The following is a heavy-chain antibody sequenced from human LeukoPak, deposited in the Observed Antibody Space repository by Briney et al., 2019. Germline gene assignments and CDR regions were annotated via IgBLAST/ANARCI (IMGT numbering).Heavy chain of an antibody. CDR2: ISSSSSYI. CDR3: ARGPVGATSRIWFDL. Sequence: PGGSLRLCCVAAGFTFSSYNINWVRQAPGKGLEWVSSISSSSSYIYYADSVKGRFTISRDNAKNSLYLQMNSLRTEDTAVYYCARGPVGATSRIWFDLWGQGTLVTVSS. V-gene: IGHV3-21*01. CDR1: GFTFSSYN. J-gene: IGHJ5*02. D-gene: IGHD1-26*01.